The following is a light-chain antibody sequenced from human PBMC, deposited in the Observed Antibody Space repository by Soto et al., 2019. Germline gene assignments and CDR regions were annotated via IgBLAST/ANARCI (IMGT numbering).Light chain of an antibody. CDR2: TAS. CDR1: QRISTY. Sequence: DIQLTQAPSSLSASVGDRITITCRASQRISTYLNWYQQKPGKAPELVIYTASSLESGVPSRFSRSASGTDFTFPISSLQPEDLAAYYCQQHYNPPWTFGQGTKVEIK. J-gene: IGKJ1*01. CDR3: QQHYNPPWT. V-gene: IGKV1-39*01.